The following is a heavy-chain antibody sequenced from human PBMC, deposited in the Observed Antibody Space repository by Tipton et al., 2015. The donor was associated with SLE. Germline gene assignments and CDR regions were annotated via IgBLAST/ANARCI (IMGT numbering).Heavy chain of an antibody. CDR3: ARNLRQLVPNSQNY. CDR1: GGSISSYY. Sequence: TLSLTCTVSGGSISSYYWSWIRQPPGKGLEWIGEINHSGSTNYNPSLKSRVTISIDTSKNQFSLKLSSVTAADTAVYYCARNLRQLVPNSQNYWGQGTLVTVSS. V-gene: IGHV4-34*01. J-gene: IGHJ4*02. CDR2: INHSGST. D-gene: IGHD6-6*01.